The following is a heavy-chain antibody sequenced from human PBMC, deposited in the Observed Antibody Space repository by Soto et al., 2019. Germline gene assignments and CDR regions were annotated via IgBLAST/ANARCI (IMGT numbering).Heavy chain of an antibody. CDR2: GLRHEYV. CDR1: GGSISDNY. V-gene: IGHV4-59*01. Sequence: SETLSLTCTVSGGSISDNYLSWTRQPPGKGLEWIGYGLRHEYVGTNPSLTSRVTISVDTSKSQFSLKLNSVTAADTAVYYCVAGPDRAKSAYSGQGTLVTVSS. J-gene: IGHJ4*01. CDR3: VAGPDRAKSAY.